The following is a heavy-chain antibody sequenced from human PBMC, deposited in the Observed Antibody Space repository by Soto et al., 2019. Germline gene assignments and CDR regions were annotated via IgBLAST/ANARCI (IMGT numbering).Heavy chain of an antibody. CDR3: ASTSIAAAGKDYNWFDP. CDR2: IYPADSDT. J-gene: IGHJ5*02. Sequence: GESLKISCEGSGYSFSSYWIAWVRQMPGKGLEWMGIIYPADSDTRYSPSFQGQVTISADKSISTAYLQWSSLKASDTAMYYCASTSIAAAGKDYNWFDPWGQGTLVTSPQ. V-gene: IGHV5-51*01. CDR1: GYSFSSYW. D-gene: IGHD6-13*01.